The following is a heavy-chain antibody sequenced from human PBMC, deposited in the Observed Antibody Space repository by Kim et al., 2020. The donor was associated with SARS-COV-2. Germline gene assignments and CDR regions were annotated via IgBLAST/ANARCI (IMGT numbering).Heavy chain of an antibody. J-gene: IGHJ6*02. Sequence: GKSRFTISKNNSKTTLYLQMNSLRAEDTAVYYCARTLVLSGYYGMDVWGQGTTVTVSS. CDR3: ARTLVLSGYYGMDV. V-gene: IGHV3-30*07. D-gene: IGHD3-10*01.